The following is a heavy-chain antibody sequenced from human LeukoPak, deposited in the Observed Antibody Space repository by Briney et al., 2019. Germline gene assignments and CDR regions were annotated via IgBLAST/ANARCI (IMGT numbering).Heavy chain of an antibody. D-gene: IGHD2-2*01. V-gene: IGHV4-38-2*01. J-gene: IGHJ3*02. CDR3: ARQNGYCSSSRCYIFSFDI. Sequence: PSETLSLTCAVSGYSISSGYYWGWIRQPPGKGLEWIGSIYHSGSTYYNPSLKSRVTISVDTSMNQFSLKLTSVTAADTAVYYCARQNGYCSSSRCYIFSFDIWGQGTMVTVSS. CDR2: IYHSGST. CDR1: GYSISSGYY.